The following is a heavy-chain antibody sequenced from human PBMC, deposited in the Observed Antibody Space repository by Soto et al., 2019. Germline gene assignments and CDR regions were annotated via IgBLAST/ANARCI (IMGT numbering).Heavy chain of an antibody. V-gene: IGHV3-30*03. CDR2: ISYDGSNK. CDR3: ARRGVGFDP. CDR1: GFTFSSYG. J-gene: IGHJ5*02. Sequence: GSLRLSCAASGFTFSSYGMHWVRQAPGKGLEWVAVISYDGSNKYYADSVKGRFTISRDNSKNTLYLQMNSLRVEDTAVYYCARRGVGFDPWGQGTLVTVSS. D-gene: IGHD1-26*01.